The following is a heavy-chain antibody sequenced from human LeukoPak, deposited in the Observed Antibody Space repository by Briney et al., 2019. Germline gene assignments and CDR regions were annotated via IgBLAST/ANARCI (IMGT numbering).Heavy chain of an antibody. CDR1: GYSFTSYW. CDR3: ARHYDGYSYATREGAFDI. D-gene: IGHD5-18*01. V-gene: IGHV5-51*01. J-gene: IGHJ3*02. Sequence: GESLKISCKGSGYSFTSYWIGWVRQMPGKGLEWMGIIYPGDSDTRYSPSFQGQVTISADKSISTAYLQWSSLKVSDTAMYYCARHYDGYSYATREGAFDIWGQGTMVTVSS. CDR2: IYPGDSDT.